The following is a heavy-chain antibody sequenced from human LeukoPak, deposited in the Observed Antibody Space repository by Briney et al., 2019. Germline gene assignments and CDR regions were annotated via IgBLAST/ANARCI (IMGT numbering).Heavy chain of an antibody. J-gene: IGHJ4*02. Sequence: SVKVSCKASGGTFSSYAISWVRQAPGQGLEWMGGIIPIFGTVNYAQKFQGRVTITADESTSTAYMELSSLRSEDTAVYYCARLRDYYDSSGYYYGWGQGTLVTVSS. V-gene: IGHV1-69*13. CDR3: ARLRDYYDSSGYYYG. D-gene: IGHD3-22*01. CDR2: IIPIFGTV. CDR1: GGTFSSYA.